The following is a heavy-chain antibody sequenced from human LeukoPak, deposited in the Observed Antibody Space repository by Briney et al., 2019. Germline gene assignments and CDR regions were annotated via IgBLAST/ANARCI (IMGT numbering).Heavy chain of an antibody. Sequence: PGGSLRFSCAASGXXVXXNYMXXXXXAPGXGLEWVSVIYSGGGTXYAXSVKGRFTISRDNSKNTLFLQMNSLRAEDTAVYYCARDPGEGWYYFDYWGHGTLVTVSS. D-gene: IGHD7-27*01. CDR2: IYSGGGT. CDR1: GXXVXXNY. CDR3: ARDPGEGWYYFDY. V-gene: IGHV3-66*01. J-gene: IGHJ4*01.